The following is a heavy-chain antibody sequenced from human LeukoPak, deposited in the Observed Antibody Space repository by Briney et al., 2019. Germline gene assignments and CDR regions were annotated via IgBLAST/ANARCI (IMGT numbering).Heavy chain of an antibody. CDR3: AKDQGYYFGSGSYVFDY. D-gene: IGHD3-10*01. V-gene: IGHV3-23*01. CDR1: GFTFSSYA. Sequence: GGSLRLSCAASGFTFSSYAMSWVRQAPGKGLEWVSAISGSGGSTYYADSVKGRVTISRDNSKNTLYLQMNSLRAEDTAVYYCAKDQGYYFGSGSYVFDYWGHGTLVTVSS. CDR2: ISGSGGST. J-gene: IGHJ4*01.